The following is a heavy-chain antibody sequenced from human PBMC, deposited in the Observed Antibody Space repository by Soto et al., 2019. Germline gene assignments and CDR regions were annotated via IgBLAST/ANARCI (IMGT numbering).Heavy chain of an antibody. CDR3: ARGNLEAAAGTKWFDP. CDR1: GDSVSSNSAA. V-gene: IGHV6-1*01. Sequence: SQTLSLTCAISGDSVSSNSAAWNWIRQSPSRGLEWLGRTYYRSKWYNDYAVSVKSRITINPDTSKNQFSLQLNSVTPEDTAVYYCARGNLEAAAGTKWFDPWGQGTLVTVSS. J-gene: IGHJ5*02. CDR2: TYYRSKWYN. D-gene: IGHD6-13*01.